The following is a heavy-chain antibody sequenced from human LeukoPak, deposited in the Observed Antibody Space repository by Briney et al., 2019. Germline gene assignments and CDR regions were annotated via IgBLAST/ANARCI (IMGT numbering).Heavy chain of an antibody. CDR2: ISAYNGNT. J-gene: IGHJ4*02. V-gene: IGHV1-18*01. D-gene: IGHD3-9*01. Sequence: GASVKVSCKASGYTFTSYGISWVRQAPGQGLEWMGWISAYNGNTNYAQKLQGRVTMTTDTSTSTAYMELRSLRSDDTAVYYCARAPPRSLRYFDWLLSTSTFDYWGQGTLVTVSS. CDR1: GYTFTSYG. CDR3: ARAPPRSLRYFDWLLSTSTFDY.